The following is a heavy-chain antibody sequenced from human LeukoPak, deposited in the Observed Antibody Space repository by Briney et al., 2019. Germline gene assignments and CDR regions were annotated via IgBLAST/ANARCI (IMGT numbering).Heavy chain of an antibody. J-gene: IGHJ4*02. Sequence: PSETLSLTCTVSGGSISSYYRSWIRQPAGKGLEWIGRIYTSGSTNYNPSPKSRVPMSVDTSKNPFSLKLTSVTAAATAVYYCASEEVYSSGWFDYWGQGTLVTVSS. V-gene: IGHV4-4*07. CDR3: ASEEVYSSGWFDY. CDR2: IYTSGST. D-gene: IGHD6-19*01. CDR1: GGSISSYY.